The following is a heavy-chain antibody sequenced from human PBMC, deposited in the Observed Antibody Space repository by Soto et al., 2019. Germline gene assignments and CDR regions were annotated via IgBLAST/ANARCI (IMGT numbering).Heavy chain of an antibody. CDR1: GFTFSTYA. Sequence: EEQLLESGGGLVQPGGSLRLSCAASGFTFSTYAMSWVRQAPGKGLEWVSAISGSGGNTYYADSVKGRFIISRDNSKNTLYLQMNSLRAEDTAVYYCAKDGGSSSSIINYYYYGMDVWGQGTTVTVSS. CDR3: AKDGGSSSSIINYYYYGMDV. V-gene: IGHV3-23*01. D-gene: IGHD6-6*01. J-gene: IGHJ6*02. CDR2: ISGSGGNT.